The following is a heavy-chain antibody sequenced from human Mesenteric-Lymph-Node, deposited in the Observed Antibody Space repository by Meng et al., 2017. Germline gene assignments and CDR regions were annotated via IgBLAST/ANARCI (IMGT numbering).Heavy chain of an antibody. CDR2: INHSGST. D-gene: IGHD3-10*01. J-gene: IGHJ4*02. CDR3: ARFYYYGSGSRPFDY. V-gene: IGHV4-34*01. Sequence: SETLSLTCAVYGGSFSGYYWSWIRQPPGKGLEWIGEINHSGSTNYNPSLKSRVTISVDTSKNQFSLKLSSVTAADTAVYYCARFYYYGSGSRPFDYWGQGTLVTVSS. CDR1: GGSFSGYY.